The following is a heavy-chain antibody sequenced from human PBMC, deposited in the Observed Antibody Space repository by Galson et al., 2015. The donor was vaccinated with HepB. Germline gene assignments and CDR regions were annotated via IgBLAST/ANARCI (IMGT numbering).Heavy chain of an antibody. CDR3: AKGTYGMGVYYYGMDV. J-gene: IGHJ6*02. CDR1: GFTFSSYG. CDR2: ISYDGSNK. V-gene: IGHV3-30*18. D-gene: IGHD1-26*01. Sequence: SLRLSCAASGFTFSSYGIHWVRQAPGKGLEWVAVISYDGSNKNYADSVKGRFTISRDNSKNTLYLQMNSLRAEDTAVYYCAKGTYGMGVYYYGMDVWGQGTTVTVSS.